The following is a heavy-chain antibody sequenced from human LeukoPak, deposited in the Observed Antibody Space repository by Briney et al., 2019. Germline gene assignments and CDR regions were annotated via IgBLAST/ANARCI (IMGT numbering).Heavy chain of an antibody. CDR3: ARHYYDSSGYSYWYFDL. J-gene: IGHJ2*01. V-gene: IGHV3-7*01. Sequence: GGSLRLSCAASGFTFSRYGMSWVRQAPGKGLEWVANIKQDGSEKYYVDSVKGRFTISRDNAKNSLYLQMNSLRAEDTAVYYCARHYYDSSGYSYWYFDLWGRGTLVTVSS. CDR1: GFTFSRYG. D-gene: IGHD3-22*01. CDR2: IKQDGSEK.